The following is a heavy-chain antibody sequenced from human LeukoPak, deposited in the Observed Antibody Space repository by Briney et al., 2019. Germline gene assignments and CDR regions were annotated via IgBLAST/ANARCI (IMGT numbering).Heavy chain of an antibody. CDR3: ARESRTTVTISRFDY. V-gene: IGHV4-59*12. Sequence: PSETLSLTCTVSGGSISYYYWSWIRQPPGKGLEWIGYIYYSGSTNYNPSLKSRVTMSVDTSKNQFSLKLSSVTAADTAVYYCARESRTTVTISRFDYWGQGTLVTVSS. CDR2: IYYSGST. CDR1: GGSISYYY. D-gene: IGHD4-17*01. J-gene: IGHJ4*02.